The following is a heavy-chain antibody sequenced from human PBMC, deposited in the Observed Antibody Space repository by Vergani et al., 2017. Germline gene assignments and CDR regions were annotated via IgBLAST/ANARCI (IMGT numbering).Heavy chain of an antibody. Sequence: QAQLQESGPGLVKPSETLSLTCHVFGVSVTDYNCNWIRQAPGKGLEWIGNIYHSGGAYYNPSLKGLVTISVDTSKNQFSLEVTSVTAADTAIYFCARTESFILRYFHWALWGQGTLVAVSS. CDR2: IYHSGGA. J-gene: IGHJ4*02. CDR3: ARTESFILRYFHWAL. CDR1: GVSVTDYN. D-gene: IGHD3-9*01. V-gene: IGHV4-4*08.